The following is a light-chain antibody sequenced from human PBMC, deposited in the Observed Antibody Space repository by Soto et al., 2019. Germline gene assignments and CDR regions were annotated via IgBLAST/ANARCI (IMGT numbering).Light chain of an antibody. V-gene: IGLV2-14*01. J-gene: IGLJ1*01. CDR1: SSDVGGYNS. CDR3: SSYTSSSPRL. CDR2: EVT. Sequence: QSVLTQPASVSGSPGQSITISCTGTSSDVGGYNSVSWYQQHPGKAPKLVIYEVTNRPSGISNRFSGSKSGNTASLTISGLQAEDEAHYYCSSYTSSSPRLFGTVTKVTV.